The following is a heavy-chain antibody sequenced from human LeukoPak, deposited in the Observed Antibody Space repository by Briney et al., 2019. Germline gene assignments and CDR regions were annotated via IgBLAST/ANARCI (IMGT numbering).Heavy chain of an antibody. V-gene: IGHV3-33*01. J-gene: IGHJ4*02. D-gene: IGHD3-10*01. CDR1: GFTFSSYG. Sequence: GRSLRLSCAASGFTFSSYGMHWVRQAPGKGLEWVAVIWYDGNNKYYADSVKGRFTISRDNSKNTLYLQMNSLRAEDTAVYYCSRGTYPYSSDNWGQGALVTVSS. CDR2: IWYDGNNK. CDR3: SRGTYPYSSDN.